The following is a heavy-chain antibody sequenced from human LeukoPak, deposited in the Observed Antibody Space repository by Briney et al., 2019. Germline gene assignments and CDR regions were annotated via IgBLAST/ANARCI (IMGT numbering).Heavy chain of an antibody. V-gene: IGHV5-51*01. D-gene: IGHD3-22*01. J-gene: IGHJ4*02. CDR2: YSPDASDT. CDR1: GYTFRSHW. Sequence: GESLKISRRGFGYTFRSHWLGWVRQTPEKGLEWMGLYSPDASDTTYSPSFQGRVTISVDKSINTAFLQWDSLRPTDTAVYFCATVGFDRSALDGLDFDFWGQGSLIIVSS. CDR3: ATVGFDRSALDGLDFDF.